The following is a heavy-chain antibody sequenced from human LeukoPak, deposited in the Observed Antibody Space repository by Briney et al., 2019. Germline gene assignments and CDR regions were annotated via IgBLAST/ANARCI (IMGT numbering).Heavy chain of an antibody. V-gene: IGHV1-2*02. Sequence: ASVKVSCKAAGYTFTCYYMHWVRQAPGQGREWMGWINPKSGGTNYAQKFQGRVTMTRDTSISTAYMELSRLRSDDTAVYYCARDGWFGELWDFDYWGQGTLVTVSS. CDR2: INPKSGGT. CDR1: GYTFTCYY. CDR3: ARDGWFGELWDFDY. D-gene: IGHD3-10*01. J-gene: IGHJ4*02.